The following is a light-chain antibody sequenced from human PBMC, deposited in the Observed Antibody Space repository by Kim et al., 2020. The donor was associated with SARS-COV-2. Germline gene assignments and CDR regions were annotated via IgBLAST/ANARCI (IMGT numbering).Light chain of an antibody. CDR1: RTISTY. Sequence: ASVGDRVTITCRASRTISTYLNWYQQKPGEAPKVLIYAASSLESGVPSRFSGSGSGTDFTLTISSLQPEDFATYYCQQTFSTPLTFGGGTKVDIK. J-gene: IGKJ4*01. V-gene: IGKV1-39*01. CDR3: QQTFSTPLT. CDR2: AAS.